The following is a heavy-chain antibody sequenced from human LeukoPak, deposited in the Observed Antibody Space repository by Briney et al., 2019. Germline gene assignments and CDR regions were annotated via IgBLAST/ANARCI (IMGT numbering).Heavy chain of an antibody. Sequence: GGSLRLSCAASGFTFSSYAMHWVRQAPGKGLEWVAVISYDGSNKYYADSVRGRFTISRDNSKNTLYLQMNSLRAEDTAVYYCARDRASRVGGTREGFDYWGQGTLVTVSS. CDR3: ARDRASRVGGTREGFDY. V-gene: IGHV3-30-3*01. CDR2: ISYDGSNK. J-gene: IGHJ4*02. D-gene: IGHD1-26*01. CDR1: GFTFSSYA.